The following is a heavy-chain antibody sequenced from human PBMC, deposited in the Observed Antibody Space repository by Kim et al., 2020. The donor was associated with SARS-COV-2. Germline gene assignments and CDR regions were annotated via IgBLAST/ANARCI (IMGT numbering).Heavy chain of an antibody. J-gene: IGHJ4*02. Sequence: GGSLRLSCVASGFSFSRYGIHWVRLAPGKGLEWVAVISYHGSNNYYADFVKGRFTISRDNSKNTMYLQMNSLSAEDTAVYYCAKDLLGLLGGRFTHSAFSSRGQGAQVTVSS. D-gene: IGHD1-26*01. CDR2: ISYHGSNN. CDR1: GFSFSRYG. CDR3: AKDLLGLLGGRFTHSAFSS. V-gene: IGHV3-30*18.